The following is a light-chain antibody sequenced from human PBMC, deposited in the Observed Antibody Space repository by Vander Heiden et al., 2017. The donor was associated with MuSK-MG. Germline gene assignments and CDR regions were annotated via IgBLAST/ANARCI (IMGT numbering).Light chain of an antibody. Sequence: EIVMTQSPATLSVSPGERATLSCRASQSVSSNLAWYQQKPGQAPRLLIHGASTRATGIPARFSGSGSGTEFILTISSRQSEDFAVYYCQQYNNWPWLTFGGGTKVEIK. V-gene: IGKV3-15*01. CDR1: QSVSSN. J-gene: IGKJ4*01. CDR2: GAS. CDR3: QQYNNWPWLT.